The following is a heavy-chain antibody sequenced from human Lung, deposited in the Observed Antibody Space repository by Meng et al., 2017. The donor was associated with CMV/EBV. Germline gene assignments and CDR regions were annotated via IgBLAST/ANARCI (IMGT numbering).Heavy chain of an antibody. J-gene: IGHJ6*02. Sequence: GGSLRLXXAASGFTFSSYTLNWVRQSPGEGLEWVSSISSSGSYIYYAASVKGRFTISRVNAENSLYLQMSGLRAEDTAVYFCARDYGSRGMDVWGQGTTVTVSS. D-gene: IGHD3-10*01. V-gene: IGHV3-21*06. CDR2: ISSSGSYI. CDR3: ARDYGSRGMDV. CDR1: GFTFSSYT.